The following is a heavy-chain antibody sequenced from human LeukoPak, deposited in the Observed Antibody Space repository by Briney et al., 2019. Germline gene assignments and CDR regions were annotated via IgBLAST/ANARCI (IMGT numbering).Heavy chain of an antibody. CDR1: GFTFSSYA. J-gene: IGHJ6*02. CDR3: ARDQGDSNDYYGMDV. CDR2: IYSGGST. Sequence: GGSLRLSCAASGFTFSSYAMSWVRQAPGKGLEWVSVIYSGGSTFYADSVTGRFTISRDNSKNTLFLQMNSLRAEDTAIYYCARDQGDSNDYYGMDVWGQGTTVTVSS. D-gene: IGHD4-11*01. V-gene: IGHV3-23*03.